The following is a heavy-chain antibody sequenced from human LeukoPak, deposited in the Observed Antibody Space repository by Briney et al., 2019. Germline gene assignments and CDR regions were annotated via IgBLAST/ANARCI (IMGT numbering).Heavy chain of an antibody. Sequence: SQTLSLTCAISGDSVSSNSAAWNWVRQSPSRGLEWLGRTFYRSKWYYEYAVSVKSRITIHPDTSKNQFSLQLKSVTPEDTAVYYCAKDSSSGWSIPNTNWFDPWGQGTLVTVSS. V-gene: IGHV6-1*01. J-gene: IGHJ5*02. CDR1: GDSVSSNSAA. CDR2: TFYRSKWYY. D-gene: IGHD6-19*01. CDR3: AKDSSSGWSIPNTNWFDP.